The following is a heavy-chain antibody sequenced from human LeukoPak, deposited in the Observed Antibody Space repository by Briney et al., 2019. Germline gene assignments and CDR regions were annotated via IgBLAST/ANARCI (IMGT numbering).Heavy chain of an antibody. V-gene: IGHV4-30-2*01. CDR2: IYHSGST. CDR1: GGSISSGGYY. Sequence: PSQTLSLTCTVSGGSISSGGYYWSWIRQPPGKGLEWIGYIYHSGSTYYNPSLKSRVTISVDRSKNQFSLKLSSVTAADTAVYYCARVSSSWTAEDYWGQGTLVTVSS. J-gene: IGHJ4*02. CDR3: ARVSSSWTAEDY. D-gene: IGHD6-13*01.